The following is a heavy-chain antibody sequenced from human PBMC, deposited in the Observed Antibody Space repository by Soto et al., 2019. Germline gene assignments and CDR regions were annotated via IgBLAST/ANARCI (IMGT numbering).Heavy chain of an antibody. CDR1: GGSISSYY. J-gene: IGHJ6*03. CDR2: IYYSGST. CDR3: ASRDYYYYYMDV. V-gene: IGHV4-59*08. D-gene: IGHD3-10*01. Sequence: QVQLQESGPGLVKPSETLSLTCTVSGGSISSYYWSWIRQPPGKGLEWIGYIYYSGSTNYNPSLKRRVTISVDTSKNRFSLKLSSVTAADTAVYYCASRDYYYYYMDVWGKGTTVTVSS.